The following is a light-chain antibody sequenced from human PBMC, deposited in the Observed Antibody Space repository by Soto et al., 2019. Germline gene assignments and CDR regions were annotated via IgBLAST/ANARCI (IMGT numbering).Light chain of an antibody. J-gene: IGKJ4*01. CDR1: QDISNG. Sequence: DIQMTQSPSSLSASVGDRVTITCRASQDISNGLAWFQQKPGKAPKSLIHSASILESGVPSRFTGSGYGTDFTLTITSLQPEDFATYYCQPYYVYPFPFGGGTQVEI. CDR3: QPYYVYPFP. V-gene: IGKV1-16*01. CDR2: SAS.